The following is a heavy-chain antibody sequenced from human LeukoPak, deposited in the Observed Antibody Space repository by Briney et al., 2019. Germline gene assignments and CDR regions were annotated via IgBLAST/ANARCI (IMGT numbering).Heavy chain of an antibody. V-gene: IGHV3-48*03. Sequence: PGGSLRLSCAASGFTFSHYEMNWVRQAPGKGLEWLSYISSSASSIYYADSVKGRFTISRDNAKKSVYLQVNSLRAEDTAVYYCARGPNSSGWIYYFDYWGQGTLVTVSS. CDR1: GFTFSHYE. D-gene: IGHD6-19*01. J-gene: IGHJ4*02. CDR3: ARGPNSSGWIYYFDY. CDR2: ISSSASSI.